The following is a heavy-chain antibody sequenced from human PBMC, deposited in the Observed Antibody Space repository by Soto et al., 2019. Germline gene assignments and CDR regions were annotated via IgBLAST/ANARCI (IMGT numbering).Heavy chain of an antibody. CDR2: IKSKTDGGTT. Sequence: GVSPRLSCAASGFTFSNAWMSWVRQAPGKGLEWVGRIKSKTDGGTTDYAAPVKGRFTISRDDSKNTLYLQMNSLKTEDTAVYYCTTEGSAAGFNWFDPWGQGTLVTVSS. D-gene: IGHD6-13*01. J-gene: IGHJ5*02. CDR3: TTEGSAAGFNWFDP. CDR1: GFTFSNAW. V-gene: IGHV3-15*01.